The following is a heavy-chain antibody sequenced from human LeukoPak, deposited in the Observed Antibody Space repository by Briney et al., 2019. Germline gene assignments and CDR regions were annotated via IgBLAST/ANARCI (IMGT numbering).Heavy chain of an antibody. Sequence: GGSLRLSCAASGFSFSSDWMHWVRQAPGKGLVWVSRINSEGTSTSYADSVKGRFTISRDNAKNTVYLQMNSLRAEDTAVYYCVRDVAGYFDLWGRDNMVTVSS. CDR1: GFSFSSDW. D-gene: IGHD2-21*01. J-gene: IGHJ2*01. V-gene: IGHV3-74*01. CDR3: VRDVAGYFDL. CDR2: INSEGTST.